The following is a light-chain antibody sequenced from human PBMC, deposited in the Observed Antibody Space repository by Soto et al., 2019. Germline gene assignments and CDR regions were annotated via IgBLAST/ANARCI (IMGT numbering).Light chain of an antibody. CDR2: GAS. CDR3: QQYGSSLL. V-gene: IGKV3-20*01. J-gene: IGKJ1*01. Sequence: EIVLTQSPRTLSLSPGERATLSCRASQSVSSSYLAWYQQKPGQAPRLLIYGASSRATGIPDRFSGSGSGTDFTLTISRLEPEDFAVYYCQQYGSSLLFGQGTKVDIK. CDR1: QSVSSSY.